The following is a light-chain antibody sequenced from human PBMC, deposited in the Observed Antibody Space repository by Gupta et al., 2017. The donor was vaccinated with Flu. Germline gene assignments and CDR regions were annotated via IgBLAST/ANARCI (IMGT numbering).Light chain of an antibody. CDR2: EVS. CDR3: SSYTSSSTLSWV. CDR1: SSDVGGYNY. J-gene: IGLJ3*02. V-gene: IGLV2-14*01. Sequence: QSALTQPASVSGSPGQSITISCTGTSSDVGGYNYVSWYPQHPGKAPNLMIYEVSNRPSGVSNRCSCSKSGTTAALTISGLQAEDEAAYYCSSYTSSSTLSWVFGGGTKLTVL.